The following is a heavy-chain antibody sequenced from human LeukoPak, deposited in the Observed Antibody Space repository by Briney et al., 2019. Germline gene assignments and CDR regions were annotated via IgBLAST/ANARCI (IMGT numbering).Heavy chain of an antibody. Sequence: HAGGSLRLSCAASGFTFSNYWMNWVRQAPGKGLEWVANIKHDGSEKYYVDSVKGRFTISRDIAKNSLYLQMNSLRAEDTAVYYCARGGGNYQGVDNWFDPWGQGTLVTVSS. CDR1: GFTFSNYW. D-gene: IGHD3-3*01. CDR2: IKHDGSEK. V-gene: IGHV3-7*01. CDR3: ARGGGNYQGVDNWFDP. J-gene: IGHJ5*02.